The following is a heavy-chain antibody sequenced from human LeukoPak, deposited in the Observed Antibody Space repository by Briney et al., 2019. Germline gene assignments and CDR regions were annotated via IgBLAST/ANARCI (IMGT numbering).Heavy chain of an antibody. Sequence: PSETLSLTCAVYGGSFSGYYWSWIRQPPGKGLEWIGEINHSGSTNYNPSLKSRVTISVDTSKNQFSLKLSSVTAADTAVYYCARGTSVYGIAVAGNDYYYYGMDVWGQGTTVTVSS. CDR1: GGSFSGYY. J-gene: IGHJ6*02. CDR2: INHSGST. D-gene: IGHD6-19*01. CDR3: ARGTSVYGIAVAGNDYYYYGMDV. V-gene: IGHV4-34*01.